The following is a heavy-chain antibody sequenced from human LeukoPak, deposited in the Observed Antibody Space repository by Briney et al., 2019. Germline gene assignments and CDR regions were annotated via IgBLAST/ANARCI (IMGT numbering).Heavy chain of an antibody. CDR2: ISYDGSNK. V-gene: IGHV3-30*04. J-gene: IGHJ6*04. CDR1: GFTFSSYA. Sequence: GGSLRLSCAASGFTFSSYAMHWVRQAPGKGLEWVAVISYDGSNKYYADSVKGRLTISRDNAKNPLYLQMNSLRAEDTAVYYCAELGITMIGGVWGKGTTVTISS. CDR3: AELGITMIGGV. D-gene: IGHD3-10*02.